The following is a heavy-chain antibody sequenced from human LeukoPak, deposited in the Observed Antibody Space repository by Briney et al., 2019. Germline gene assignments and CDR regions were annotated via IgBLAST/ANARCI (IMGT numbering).Heavy chain of an antibody. D-gene: IGHD4-17*01. CDR2: ISSSGSTI. Sequence: QPGGSLRLSYAASGFTFSAFNMNWVRQAPGKGPEWVSYISSSGSTIYYADSVKGRFTISRDNAKNSLYLQMDSLTADDTAVYFCACLRGPSDYWGQGTLVTVSS. CDR1: GFTFSAFN. CDR3: ACLRGPSDY. J-gene: IGHJ4*02. V-gene: IGHV3-48*04.